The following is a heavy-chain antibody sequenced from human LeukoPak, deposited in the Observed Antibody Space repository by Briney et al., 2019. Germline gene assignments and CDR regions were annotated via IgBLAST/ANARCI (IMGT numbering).Heavy chain of an antibody. Sequence: PSETLSLTCTVSGGSISSYYWSWIRQPPGKGLEWIGYIYYSGSTNYNPSLKSRVTISVDTSKNQFSLKLSSVTAADTAVYYCARREGGYGDPEDWYFDLWGRGTLVTVSS. V-gene: IGHV4-59*01. CDR3: ARREGGYGDPEDWYFDL. CDR2: IYYSGST. D-gene: IGHD4-17*01. J-gene: IGHJ2*01. CDR1: GGSISSYY.